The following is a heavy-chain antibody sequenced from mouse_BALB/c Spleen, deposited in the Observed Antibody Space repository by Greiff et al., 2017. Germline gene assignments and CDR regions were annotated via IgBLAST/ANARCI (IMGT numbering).Heavy chain of an antibody. CDR2: IYPGNGDT. CDR3: ARDTGLRRYWYFDV. CDR1: GYTFTSYN. V-gene: IGHV1-12*01. D-gene: IGHD2-4*01. J-gene: IGHJ1*01. Sequence: QVQLQQPGAELVKPGASVKMSCKASGYTFTSYNMHWVKQTPGQGLEWIGAIYPGNGDTSYNQKFKGKATLTADKSSSTAYMQLSSLTSEDSAVYYCARDTGLRRYWYFDVWGAGTTVTVSS.